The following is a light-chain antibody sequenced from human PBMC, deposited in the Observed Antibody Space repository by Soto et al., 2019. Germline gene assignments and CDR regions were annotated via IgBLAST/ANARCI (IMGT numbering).Light chain of an antibody. CDR1: SSDVGGYNY. Sequence: QSVLTQPPSASGSPGQSVTISCTGTSSDVGGYNYVSWYQQHPGKAPKLMIYEVSKRPSGVPDRFSGFKSGNTASLTVSGLQGEEEAGYCRRSYAGSNHFYVFGTGTKLTVL. CDR3: RSYAGSNHFYV. CDR2: EVS. V-gene: IGLV2-8*01. J-gene: IGLJ1*01.